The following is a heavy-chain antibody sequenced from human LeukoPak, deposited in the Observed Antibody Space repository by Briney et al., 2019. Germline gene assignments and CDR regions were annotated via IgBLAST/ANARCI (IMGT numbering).Heavy chain of an antibody. CDR2: IYYSGST. V-gene: IGHV4-39*01. CDR3: ARRYCSGGSCYYFDY. D-gene: IGHD2-15*01. J-gene: IGHJ4*02. CDR1: GGSISSSSYY. Sequence: PSETLSLTCTVSGGSISSSSYYWGWIRQPPGKGLEWIGSIYYSGSTYYNPSLKSRVTVSVDTSKNQFSLKLSPVTAADTAVYYCARRYCSGGSCYYFDYWGQGTLVTVSS.